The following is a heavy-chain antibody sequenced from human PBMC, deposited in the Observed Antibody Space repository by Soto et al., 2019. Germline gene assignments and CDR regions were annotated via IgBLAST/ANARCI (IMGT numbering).Heavy chain of an antibody. CDR1: GYTFTNYG. CDR3: SRGTSIPASGDY. J-gene: IGHJ4*01. V-gene: IGHV1-18*01. D-gene: IGHD6-6*01. CDR2: VSAYNGER. Sequence: EASVKVSCEASGYTFTNYGINWVRQAPGQGLEWLGWVSAYNGERRYAQRVQARVIMTTDTSTTTAYMELRSLRSDDTAVYYCSRGTSIPASGDYWGQGTLVTVSS.